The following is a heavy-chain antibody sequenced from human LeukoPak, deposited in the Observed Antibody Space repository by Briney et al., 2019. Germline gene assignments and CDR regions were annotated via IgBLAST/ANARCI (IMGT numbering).Heavy chain of an antibody. J-gene: IGHJ4*02. V-gene: IGHV3-21*01. CDR3: ARVGGDY. Sequence: PGGSLRLSCAASGFTFSSYSMNWVRQAPGKGLEWVSSISRSGGSTHYADSVKGRFTISRDNAKNSLYLQMNSLRAEDTAVYYCARVGGDYWGQGTLVTVSS. CDR1: GFTFSSYS. D-gene: IGHD3-16*01. CDR2: ISRSGGST.